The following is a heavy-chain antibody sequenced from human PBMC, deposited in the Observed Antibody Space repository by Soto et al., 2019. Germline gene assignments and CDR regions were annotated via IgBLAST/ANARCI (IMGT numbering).Heavy chain of an antibody. CDR3: ARDGRYCSGGSCYSNYYYYMDV. D-gene: IGHD2-15*01. J-gene: IGHJ6*03. CDR2: ISAYNGNT. V-gene: IGHV1-18*01. Sequence: ASVKVSCKASGYTFTSYGLHWVRQAPGQRLEWMGWISAYNGNTNYAQKLQGRVTMTTDTSTSTAYMELRSLRSDDTAVYYCARDGRYCSGGSCYSNYYYYMDVWGKGTTVTVSS. CDR1: GYTFTSYG.